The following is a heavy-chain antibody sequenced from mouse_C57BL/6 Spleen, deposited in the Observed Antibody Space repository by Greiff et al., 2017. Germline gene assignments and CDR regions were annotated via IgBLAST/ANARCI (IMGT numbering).Heavy chain of an antibody. CDR2: IDPENGDT. V-gene: IGHV14-4*01. Sequence: EVQLQQSGAELVRPGASVKLSCTASGFNIKDDYMHWVKQRPEQGLEWIGWIDPENGDTEYASKFQGKATITADTSSNTAYLQLSSLTSEDTAVYYCTGYDGYFYAMDYWGQGTSVTVSS. J-gene: IGHJ4*01. CDR3: TGYDGYFYAMDY. D-gene: IGHD2-3*01. CDR1: GFNIKDDY.